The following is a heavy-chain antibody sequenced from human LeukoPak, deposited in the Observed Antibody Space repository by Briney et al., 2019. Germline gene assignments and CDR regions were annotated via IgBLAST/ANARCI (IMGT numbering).Heavy chain of an antibody. CDR1: GFSVSNNY. D-gene: IGHD3-9*01. Sequence: GGSLRLSCEASGFSVSNNYMTWVRQAPGKGLEWVSVVSGSGSSTDYADSVKGRFTISRDNSKNTLYLQMSSLSAEDTAVYYCAKMNVLTGYYTPNFDFWGQGTLVTVSS. V-gene: IGHV3-23*01. CDR3: AKMNVLTGYYTPNFDF. J-gene: IGHJ4*02. CDR2: VSGSGSST.